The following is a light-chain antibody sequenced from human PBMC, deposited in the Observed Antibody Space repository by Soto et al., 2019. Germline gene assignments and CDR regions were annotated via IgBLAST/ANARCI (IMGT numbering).Light chain of an antibody. V-gene: IGKV4-1*01. CDR1: QNVLYSSNNKNL. Sequence: DIVMTHSPEYLAVSLGERATINCKSSQNVLYSSNNKNLIAWYQQKPGQPPKLLIYWASTRESGVPDRFSGSGSSRDFTLTISSLQAEDVAVYCCQQDYSPPRYTFGQGTRLEIQ. CDR2: WAS. J-gene: IGKJ2*01. CDR3: QQDYSPPRYT.